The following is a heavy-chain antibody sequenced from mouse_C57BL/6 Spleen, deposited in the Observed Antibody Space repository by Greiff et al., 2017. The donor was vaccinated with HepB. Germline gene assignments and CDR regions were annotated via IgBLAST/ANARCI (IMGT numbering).Heavy chain of an antibody. J-gene: IGHJ2*01. V-gene: IGHV1-80*01. CDR2: IYPGDGDT. Sequence: QVQLQQSGAELVKPGASVKISCKASGYAFSSYWMNWVKQRPGKGLEWIGQIYPGDGDTNYNGKFKGKATLTADKSSSTAYMQLSSLTSEDSAVYFCARGSLGSSSPFDYWGQGTTLTVSS. D-gene: IGHD1-1*01. CDR1: GYAFSSYW. CDR3: ARGSLGSSSPFDY.